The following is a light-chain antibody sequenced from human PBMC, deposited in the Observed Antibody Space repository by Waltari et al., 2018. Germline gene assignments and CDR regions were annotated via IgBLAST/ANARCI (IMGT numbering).Light chain of an antibody. CDR3: MEGKHLPRA. CDR1: QSLLHSDGKTY. V-gene: IGKV2-29*02. CDR2: EVS. J-gene: IGKJ2*01. Sequence: DPVMTQTPLSLSVTPGQPASISCKSSQSLLHSDGKTYLYWYVQKAGQSPRLLMYEVSTRFSGVPDRFSGSGSGTNFTLKISRVEAEDVGVYCCMEGKHLPRAFGQGTKLEIK.